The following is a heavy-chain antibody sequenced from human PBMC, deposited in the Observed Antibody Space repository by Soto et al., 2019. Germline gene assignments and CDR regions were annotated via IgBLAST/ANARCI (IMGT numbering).Heavy chain of an antibody. CDR1: GGSISSYY. V-gene: IGHV4-59*01. CDR2: FYYSGST. J-gene: IGHJ4*02. Sequence: SETLSLTCSVSGGSISSYYWSWIRQPPGKGLEWIGYFYYSGSTNYNPSLKSRVTISVDTSKNQFSLKLSSVTAADTAVYYCARRYGGNFDYWGQGTLVTVSS. D-gene: IGHD3-16*01. CDR3: ARRYGGNFDY.